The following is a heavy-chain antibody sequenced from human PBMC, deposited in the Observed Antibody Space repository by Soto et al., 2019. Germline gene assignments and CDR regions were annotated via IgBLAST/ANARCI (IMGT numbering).Heavy chain of an antibody. CDR1: GYSFTSYW. J-gene: IGHJ6*02. V-gene: IGHV5-51*01. CDR2: IYPGDSDT. CDR3: ARGDYNYGSGRAYYYSYGRDV. Sequence: GESLKISCKGSGYSFTSYWIGWVRRMPGKGLEWMGIIYPGDSDTRYSPSFQGQVTISADKSISTAYLQWSSLKASDTAMNYCARGDYNYGSGRAYYYSYGRDVWGQGTTVTVSS. D-gene: IGHD3-10*01.